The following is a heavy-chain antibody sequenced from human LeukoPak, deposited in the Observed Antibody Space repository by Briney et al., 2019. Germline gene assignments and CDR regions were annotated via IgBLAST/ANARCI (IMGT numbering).Heavy chain of an antibody. D-gene: IGHD2-15*01. V-gene: IGHV1-69*13. CDR1: GGSLSTYA. Sequence: SVKVSCKASGGSLSTYAIDWVRQVPGRGLEWMGGIIPFYSATDYAQKLQGRVTITADESTNTAYMELNSLTSKDTAVYYCARMVGYAYSDYWGQGTLVTVSS. J-gene: IGHJ4*02. CDR3: ARMVGYAYSDY. CDR2: IIPFYSAT.